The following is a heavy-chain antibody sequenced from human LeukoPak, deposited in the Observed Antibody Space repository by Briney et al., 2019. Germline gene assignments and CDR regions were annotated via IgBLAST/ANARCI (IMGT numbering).Heavy chain of an antibody. CDR3: AKDGLALYNWNYGDY. V-gene: IGHV3-23*01. J-gene: IGHJ4*02. Sequence: GGSLRLSCAASGFTFSSYAMSWVRQAPGKGLEWVSAISGSGGSTYYAGSVKGRFTISRDNSKNTLYLQMNSLRAEDTAVYYCAKDGLALYNWNYGDYWGQGTLVTVSS. CDR2: ISGSGGST. D-gene: IGHD1-7*01. CDR1: GFTFSSYA.